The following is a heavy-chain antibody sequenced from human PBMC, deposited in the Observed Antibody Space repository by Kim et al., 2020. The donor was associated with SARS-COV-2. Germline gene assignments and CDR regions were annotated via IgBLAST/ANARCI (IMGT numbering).Heavy chain of an antibody. D-gene: IGHD1-26*01. V-gene: IGHV4-59*09. CDR3: ARGTDSGSYYYAFDI. J-gene: IGHJ3*02. Sequence: PSLKSRVTISVDTSKNQFSLKLSSVTAADTAVYYCARGTDSGSYYYAFDIWGQGTMVTVSS.